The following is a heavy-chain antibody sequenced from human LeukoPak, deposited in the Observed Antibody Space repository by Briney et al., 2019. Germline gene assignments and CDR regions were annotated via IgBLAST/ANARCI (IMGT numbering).Heavy chain of an antibody. CDR2: ISSSGSTI. CDR3: ARELSPGIHIAARFIGLIDY. V-gene: IGHV3-11*04. D-gene: IGHD6-6*01. J-gene: IGHJ4*02. Sequence: SGGSLRLSCAASGFTFSDYYMSWIRQAPGKGLEWVSYISSSGSTIYYADSVKGRFTISRDNAKNSLYLQMNSLRAEDTAVYYCARELSPGIHIAARFIGLIDYWGQGTLVTVSS. CDR1: GFTFSDYY.